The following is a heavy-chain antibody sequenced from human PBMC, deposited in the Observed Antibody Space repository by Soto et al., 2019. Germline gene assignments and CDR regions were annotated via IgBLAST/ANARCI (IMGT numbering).Heavy chain of an antibody. CDR2: MNPNSGDT. D-gene: IGHD3-9*01. J-gene: IGHJ4*02. CDR3: ARPPGYVSDWYYFDL. CDR1: GYTFTVYY. V-gene: IGHV1-2*02. Sequence: GASVKVSCKTSGYTFTVYYMHLVRQAPGQGLEWMGWMNPNSGDTNYAQKFQGRVTMTWDTSLNTAYMELSSLMFEDTAVYYCARPPGYVSDWYYFDLWGQGTLVTVSS.